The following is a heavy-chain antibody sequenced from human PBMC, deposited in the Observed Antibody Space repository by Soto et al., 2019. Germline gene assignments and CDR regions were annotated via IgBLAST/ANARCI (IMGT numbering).Heavy chain of an antibody. V-gene: IGHV3-15*07. D-gene: IGHD4-4*01. Sequence: EVQLVESGGGLVRPGGSLSLSCVASGFTFNNAWMNWVRQAPGKGMEWVGRIRSKADGGTIDYAAPVKDRFTISTDDSKNTLHLQINSLKTEDTAVYYCTRVPDYSNYFQYWGQGTLVTVSS. CDR3: TRVPDYSNYFQY. CDR2: IRSKADGGTI. CDR1: GFTFNNAW. J-gene: IGHJ4*02.